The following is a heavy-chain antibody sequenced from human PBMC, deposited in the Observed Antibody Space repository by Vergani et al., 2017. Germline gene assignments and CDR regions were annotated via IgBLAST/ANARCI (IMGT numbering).Heavy chain of an antibody. V-gene: IGHV3-74*01. CDR3: ARGGPQGAYSSDYYYYYGMDV. Sequence: EVQLVESGGGLVQPGGSLRLSCAAFGFTFSSYWMHWVRQAPGKGLVWVSRMNSDGSSTSYADSVKGRFTISRDNAKNTLYLQMNSLRAEDTAVYYCARGGPQGAYSSDYYYYYGMDVGGQGTTVTVSS. CDR2: MNSDGSST. J-gene: IGHJ6*02. D-gene: IGHD5-18*01. CDR1: GFTFSSYW.